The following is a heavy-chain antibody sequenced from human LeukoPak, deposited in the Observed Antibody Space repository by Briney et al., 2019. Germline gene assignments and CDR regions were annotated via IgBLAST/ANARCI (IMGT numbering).Heavy chain of an antibody. V-gene: IGHV3-7*01. CDR2: IKQDGSQK. CDR3: VREEYGDHLWW. D-gene: IGHD2-21*01. Sequence: PGGSLRLSCAASGLTFSNYWVSWVRQAPGKGLEWVANIKQDGSQKYYGDSVKGRFTISRDNAKNSLYLQMNSLRVEDTAVYYCVREEYGDHLWWWGQGTPVTVSS. J-gene: IGHJ4*02. CDR1: GLTFSNYW.